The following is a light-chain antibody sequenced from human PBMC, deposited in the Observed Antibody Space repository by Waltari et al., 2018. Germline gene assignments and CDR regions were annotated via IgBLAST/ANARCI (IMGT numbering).Light chain of an antibody. Sequence: DIQMTQSPSSLSASIGDRVTITCRASKNIGSYLTWYQQRTGEAPKLLIYATSTLQTGVPSRFSGSGSRTDFTLTISSLQPEDFATYYCQHTFETPYSFGQGTKLESK. CDR2: ATS. V-gene: IGKV1-39*01. CDR1: KNIGSY. CDR3: QHTFETPYS. J-gene: IGKJ2*01.